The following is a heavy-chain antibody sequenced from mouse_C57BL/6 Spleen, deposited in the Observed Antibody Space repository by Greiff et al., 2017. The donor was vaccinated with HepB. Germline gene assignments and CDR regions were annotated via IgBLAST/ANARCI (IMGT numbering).Heavy chain of an antibody. CDR3: ATYPGDDYVDY. D-gene: IGHD2-3*01. Sequence: QVQLQQPGAELVKPGASVKLSCKASDYTFTSYWMHWVKQRPGQGLEWIGMIHPNSGSTNYNEKFKSKATLTVDKSSSTAYMQLSSLTSEDSAVYYCATYPGDDYVDYWGQGTTLTVSS. CDR2: IHPNSGST. CDR1: DYTFTSYW. J-gene: IGHJ2*01. V-gene: IGHV1-64*01.